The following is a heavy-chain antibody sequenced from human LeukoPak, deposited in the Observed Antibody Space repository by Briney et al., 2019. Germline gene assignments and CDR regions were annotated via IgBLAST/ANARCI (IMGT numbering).Heavy chain of an antibody. D-gene: IGHD2-2*02. V-gene: IGHV4-59*04. CDR2: IYYSVST. CDR1: GGSISSYY. Sequence: SETLSPTCTVYGGSISSYYCSWIRQPPGNWLEWIGSIYYSVSTYSNPSLKSRVTMSVDTSKNQFSLQLSSVTAADTAVYYCARHEHGYCSSTTCYRNGMDVWGQGTTVTVSS. J-gene: IGHJ6*02. CDR3: ARHEHGYCSSTTCYRNGMDV.